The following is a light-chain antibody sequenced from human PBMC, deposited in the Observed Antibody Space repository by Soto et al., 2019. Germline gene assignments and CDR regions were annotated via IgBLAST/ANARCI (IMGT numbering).Light chain of an antibody. J-gene: IGLJ2*01. CDR2: DVS. Sequence: QSVLTQPRSVSGSPGQSVTISCTGTSSDVGAYNYVSWYQQRPGKAPKLMIYDVSNRPSGVSNRFSGSKSGNTASLTISGLQAEDEADYYCSSYTSSSTLFGGGTKLTVL. CDR1: SSDVGAYNY. V-gene: IGLV2-14*03. CDR3: SSYTSSSTL.